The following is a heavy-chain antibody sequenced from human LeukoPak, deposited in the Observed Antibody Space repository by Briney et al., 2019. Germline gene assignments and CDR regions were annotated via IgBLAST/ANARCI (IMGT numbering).Heavy chain of an antibody. CDR2: IYHSGST. CDR1: GYSISSGYY. J-gene: IGHJ4*02. D-gene: IGHD3-10*01. Sequence: PSETLSLTCTVSGYSISSGYYWGWIRQPPGKGLEWIGSIYHSGSTYYNPSLKSRVTISVDTSKNQFSLKLSSVTAADTAVYYCAREKVVRGVFDYWGQGTLVTVSS. CDR3: AREKVVRGVFDY. V-gene: IGHV4-38-2*02.